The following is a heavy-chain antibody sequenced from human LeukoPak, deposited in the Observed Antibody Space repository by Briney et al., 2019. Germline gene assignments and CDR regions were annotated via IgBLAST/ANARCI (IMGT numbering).Heavy chain of an antibody. Sequence: ASVKVSCKASGYTFTGYYIHWVRQAPGQGLEWMGWINPNSGGTNYAQKFQGRVTMTRDTSISTAYMELSRLRSDDTAVYYCARDFEGYCSGGSCYKDGYYFDYWGQGTLVTVSS. D-gene: IGHD2-15*01. J-gene: IGHJ4*02. CDR3: ARDFEGYCSGGSCYKDGYYFDY. CDR1: GYTFTGYY. V-gene: IGHV1-2*02. CDR2: INPNSGGT.